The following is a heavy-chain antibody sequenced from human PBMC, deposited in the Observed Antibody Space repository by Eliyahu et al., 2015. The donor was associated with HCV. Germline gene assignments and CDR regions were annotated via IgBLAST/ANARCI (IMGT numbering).Heavy chain of an antibody. CDR2: SSTYDGDT. CDR1: XYSFSNYG. J-gene: IGHJ4*02. V-gene: IGHV1-18*01. CDR3: ARDHCPGGRCNAYYDS. D-gene: IGHD2-15*01. Sequence: QLVQSGSEVKKPGASVKVSCKASXYSFSNYGVAWVRQAXGQGLEWMGWSSTYDGDTNFAQKFQGRVTMTTDTSTSTAYLELRSLRSDDTAVYYCARDHCPGGRCNAYYDSWGQGTLVTVSS.